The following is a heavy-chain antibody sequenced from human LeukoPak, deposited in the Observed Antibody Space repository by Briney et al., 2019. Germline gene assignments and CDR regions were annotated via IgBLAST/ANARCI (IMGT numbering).Heavy chain of an antibody. J-gene: IGHJ5*01. CDR1: GSTFYMYA. D-gene: IGHD3-22*01. CDR2: MCGTAGCT. CDR3: AKDRPNFHENSGHYYRRDGDS. V-gene: IGHV3-23*01. Sequence: GGSLTLSCQASGSTFYMYAMSWVRQAPGKGLEWVASMCGTAGCTFYPDSVKGRFTISRDNSKNVLYLRMNSLTAEDTAIYYCAKDRPNFHENSGHYYRRDGDSWGQGTLVTVSS.